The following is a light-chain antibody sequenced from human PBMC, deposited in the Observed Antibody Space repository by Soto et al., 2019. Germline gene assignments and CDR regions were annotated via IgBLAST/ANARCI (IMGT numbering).Light chain of an antibody. CDR2: GAS. Sequence: EIVMTQSPATLSLSPGERATLSCRASQSVTTDLAWYQQKPGQPPRLLIYGASTRATDFPARFSGSGSGTDFTLTISSLQPEDFATYYCQQSYSTPPTFGQGTKVDIK. J-gene: IGKJ1*01. CDR3: QQSYSTPPT. CDR1: QSVTTD. V-gene: IGKV3-15*01.